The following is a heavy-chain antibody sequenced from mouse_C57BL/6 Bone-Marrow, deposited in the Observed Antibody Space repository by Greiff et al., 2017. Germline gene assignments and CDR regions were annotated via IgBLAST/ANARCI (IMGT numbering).Heavy chain of an antibody. J-gene: IGHJ4*01. CDR3: AWGLYYWGDY. Sequence: VQLQQSGAELVRPGTSVKMSCKASGYTFTNYWIGWAKQRPGHGLEWIGDIYPGGGYTNYNEKFKGKATLTADKSSSTAYMQLSSLTSEDSAIYYCAWGLYYWGDYWGQGTSVTVSS. D-gene: IGHD2-1*01. V-gene: IGHV1-63*01. CDR1: GYTFTNYW. CDR2: IYPGGGYT.